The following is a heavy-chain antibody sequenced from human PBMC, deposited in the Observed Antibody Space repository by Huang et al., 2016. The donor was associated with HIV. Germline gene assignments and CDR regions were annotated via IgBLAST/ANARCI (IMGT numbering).Heavy chain of an antibody. CDR3: TTESESSGGTMDHDAFDI. Sequence: EVQLVTSGGGLVKPGGSLRLSCAASGFALSNAWLSWCRQPPGKGVEWVGRIKSITDGGTTAYGAPVKGRFTISRDDAKNTLYLQMNSRKTEDTAVYYCTTESESSGGTMDHDAFDIWGQGTMVTVSS. V-gene: IGHV3-15*01. CDR2: IKSITDGGTT. D-gene: IGHD6-19*01. J-gene: IGHJ3*02. CDR1: GFALSNAW.